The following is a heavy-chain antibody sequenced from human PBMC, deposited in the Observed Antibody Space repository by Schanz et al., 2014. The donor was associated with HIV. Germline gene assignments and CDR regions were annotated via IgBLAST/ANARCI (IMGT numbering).Heavy chain of an antibody. J-gene: IGHJ4*02. CDR3: AKPEYDSRGNSQSHFDS. CDR1: GFTFDSYG. V-gene: IGHV3-30*18. Sequence: VQLLESGGGLVQAGGSLRLSCAASGFTFDSYGIHWVRQAPGKGLEWVAVISYDGTKKHYADSVKGRFTISRDNSKNTLYLQMTTLRTEDTAVYYCAKPEYDSRGNSQSHFDSWGQGTLVTVSS. CDR2: ISYDGTKK. D-gene: IGHD3-22*01.